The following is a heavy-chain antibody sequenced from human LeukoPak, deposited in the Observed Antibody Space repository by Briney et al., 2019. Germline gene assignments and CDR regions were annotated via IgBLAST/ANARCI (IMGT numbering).Heavy chain of an antibody. CDR2: IRYDGSNK. Sequence: PGGSLRLSCAASGFTFSSYGMHWVRQAPGKGLEWVAFIRYDGSNKYYADSVKGRFTISRDNAKNSLYLQMNSLRAEDTAVYYCARGYSGYEIYYYYYMDVWGKGTTVTISS. D-gene: IGHD5-12*01. V-gene: IGHV3-30*02. J-gene: IGHJ6*03. CDR1: GFTFSSYG. CDR3: ARGYSGYEIYYYYYMDV.